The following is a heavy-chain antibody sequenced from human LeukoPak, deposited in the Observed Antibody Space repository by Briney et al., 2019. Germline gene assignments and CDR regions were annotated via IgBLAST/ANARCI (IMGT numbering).Heavy chain of an antibody. D-gene: IGHD5-18*01. Sequence: SETLSLTCTVSGGSISSSSYYWGWIRQPPGKGLEWIGSIYYSGSTYYNPSLKSRVTIFVDTSKNQFSLKLSSVTAADTAVYYCASMRGGYSYGLGEYFDYWGQGTLVTVSS. V-gene: IGHV4-39*01. CDR2: IYYSGST. J-gene: IGHJ4*02. CDR3: ASMRGGYSYGLGEYFDY. CDR1: GGSISSSSYY.